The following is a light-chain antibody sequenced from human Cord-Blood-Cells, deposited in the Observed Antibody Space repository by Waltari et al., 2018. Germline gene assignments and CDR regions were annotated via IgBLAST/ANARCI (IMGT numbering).Light chain of an antibody. V-gene: IGLV2-23*03. CDR1: SSDVGSHNL. CDR3: CSYAGSSTFVV. J-gene: IGLJ2*01. Sequence: QPALTQPASVSGSPGPSITISCTGTSSDVGSHNLVSWYQQHPGKAPKLMIYEGSKRPSGVSNRFSGSKSGNTASLTISGLQAEDEADYYCCSYAGSSTFVVFGGGTKLTVL. CDR2: EGS.